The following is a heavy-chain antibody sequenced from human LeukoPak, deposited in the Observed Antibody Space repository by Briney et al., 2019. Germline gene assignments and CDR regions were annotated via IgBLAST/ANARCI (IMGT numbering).Heavy chain of an antibody. V-gene: IGHV4-39*01. CDR1: GGSISSSTW. CDR2: IYYSGST. CDR3: ARLQGSGSPPFDY. Sequence: SGTLSLTCAVSGGSISSSTWWTWVRQPPGKGLEWIGSIYYSGSTYYNPSLKSRVTISVDTSKNQFSLKVSSVTAADTAVYYCARLQGSGSPPFDYWGQGTLVTVSS. D-gene: IGHD3-10*01. J-gene: IGHJ4*02.